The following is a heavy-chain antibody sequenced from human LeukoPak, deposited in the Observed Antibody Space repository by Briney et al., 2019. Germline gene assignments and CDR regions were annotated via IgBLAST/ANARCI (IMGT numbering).Heavy chain of an antibody. D-gene: IGHD2-2*02. Sequence: SETLSLTCTVSGGSISSSSYYWGWIRQPPGKGLEWIGSIYYSGSTYYNPSLKSRVTISVDTSKNQFSLKLSSVTAADTAVYYCATGYCSSTSCYRAAVDYWGQGTLVTVSS. J-gene: IGHJ4*02. CDR3: ATGYCSSTSCYRAAVDY. CDR1: GGSISSSSYY. V-gene: IGHV4-39*01. CDR2: IYYSGST.